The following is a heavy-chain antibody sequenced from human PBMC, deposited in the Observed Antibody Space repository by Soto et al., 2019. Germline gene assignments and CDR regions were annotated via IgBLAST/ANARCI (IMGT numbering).Heavy chain of an antibody. CDR1: GFIFSDYG. J-gene: IGHJ4*02. CDR3: AREGAVAGSQDF. D-gene: IGHD6-19*01. Sequence: QVQLVESGGGVVQPGKSLRLSCAASGFIFSDYGIHWVRQAPGKGPEWVALIWYDGSKKYYADSVKGRFTVSRDNINSTLYLEMNSLRVEDSAVYYCAREGAVAGSQDFWGQGTLVTVSS. V-gene: IGHV3-33*01. CDR2: IWYDGSKK.